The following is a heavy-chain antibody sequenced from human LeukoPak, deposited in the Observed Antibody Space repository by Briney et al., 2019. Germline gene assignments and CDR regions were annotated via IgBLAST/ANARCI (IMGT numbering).Heavy chain of an antibody. CDR3: ARGPYDSSRD. D-gene: IGHD3-22*01. Sequence: SETLSLTCAVYGGPFSGYYWSWIRQPPGKGLEWIGEINHSGNTNYNPSLKSRVTISVDTSKNQFSLKLSSVTAADTAVYYCARGPYDSSRDWGQGTLVTVSS. CDR2: INHSGNT. CDR1: GGPFSGYY. V-gene: IGHV4-34*01. J-gene: IGHJ4*02.